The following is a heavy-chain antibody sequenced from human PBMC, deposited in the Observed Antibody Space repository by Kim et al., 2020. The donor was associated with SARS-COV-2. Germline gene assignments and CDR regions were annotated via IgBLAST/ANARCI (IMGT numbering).Heavy chain of an antibody. CDR1: GFTFSSYG. Sequence: GGSLRLSCAASGFTFSSYGMHWVRQAPGKGLEWVAVIWYDGSNKYYADSVKGRFTISRDNSKNTLYLQMNSLRAEDTAVYYCGRDQEPLRYFDYGRCYYYGMDVWGQGTTVTVS. D-gene: IGHD3-9*01. V-gene: IGHV3-33*01. CDR3: GRDQEPLRYFDYGRCYYYGMDV. CDR2: IWYDGSNK. J-gene: IGHJ6*02.